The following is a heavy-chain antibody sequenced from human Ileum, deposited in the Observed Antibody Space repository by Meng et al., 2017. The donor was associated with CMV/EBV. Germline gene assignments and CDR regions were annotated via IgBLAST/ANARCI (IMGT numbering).Heavy chain of an antibody. J-gene: IGHJ4*02. CDR1: GFTSSSNW. CDR3: AGLGFRRFDY. V-gene: IGHV3-7*01. Sequence: GGSLRLSCAAAGFTSSSNWMSWVRQAPGKGLEWVANIKAAGSEKYYVDSVKGRFTISRDNAKNSLYVQMNSLRADDTAVSYCAGLGFRRFDYWGQGTLVTVSS. CDR2: IKAAGSEK.